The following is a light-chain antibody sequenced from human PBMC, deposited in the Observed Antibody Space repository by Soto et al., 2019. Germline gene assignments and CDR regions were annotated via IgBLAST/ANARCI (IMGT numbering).Light chain of an antibody. CDR2: AAS. Sequence: DIQMTQSPSSLSASVGDRVTITCRASQSISSYLNWYQQKPGKAPKLLIYAASRLQSGVPSRFSGSGSGTDFTLTISSLQPEDFATYYCQQSYSTPPGTFGQGTKVDIK. V-gene: IGKV1-39*01. CDR3: QQSYSTPPGT. J-gene: IGKJ1*01. CDR1: QSISSY.